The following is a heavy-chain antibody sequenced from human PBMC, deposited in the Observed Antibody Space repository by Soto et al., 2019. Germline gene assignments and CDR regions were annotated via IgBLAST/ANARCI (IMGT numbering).Heavy chain of an antibody. Sequence: SETLSLTCTVSGGSISSYYWSWIRQPPGKGLEWIGYIYYSGSTNYNPSLKSGLTISEDTSKSQVVLTMTNVDPVDTATYYCARILFGRSVAGGYFYMDVWGKGTTVTVSS. CDR1: GGSISSYY. V-gene: IGHV4-59*01. CDR2: IYYSGST. D-gene: IGHD6-19*01. J-gene: IGHJ6*03. CDR3: ARILFGRSVAGGYFYMDV.